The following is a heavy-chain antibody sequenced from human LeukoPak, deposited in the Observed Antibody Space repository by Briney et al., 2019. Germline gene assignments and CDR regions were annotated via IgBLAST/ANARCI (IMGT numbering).Heavy chain of an antibody. CDR3: ARRGSGWYVDY. J-gene: IGHJ4*02. D-gene: IGHD6-19*01. CDR2: IYPGASDT. V-gene: IGHV5-51*01. Sequence: GESLKISCNCCGYTFSSYWIGWVRQMPGKGLEWMGIIYPGASDTRYSSSFQRQVSISVDKSISTAYLQWSRLKASDTAMYYCARRGSGWYVDYWGQGTLVTVSS. CDR1: GYTFSSYW.